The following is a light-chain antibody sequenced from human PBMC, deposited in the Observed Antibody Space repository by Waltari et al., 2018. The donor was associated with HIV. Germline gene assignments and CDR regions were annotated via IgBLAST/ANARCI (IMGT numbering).Light chain of an antibody. CDR1: KLGDKY. V-gene: IGLV3-1*01. CDR3: QAWDSNTAHVL. J-gene: IGLJ2*01. CDR2: QDR. Sequence: SYDLTQPPSVSVSTGKTASITCSGDKLGDKYASWYQQKAGQSPVLVIFQDRQRPSGTPDRFSGSNAGNTATLTISGTQAMDEADYYCQAWDSNTAHVLFGGGTKVTVL.